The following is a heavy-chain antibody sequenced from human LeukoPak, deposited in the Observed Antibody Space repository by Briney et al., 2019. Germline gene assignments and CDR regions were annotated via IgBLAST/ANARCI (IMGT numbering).Heavy chain of an antibody. CDR2: INHSGSS. CDR3: ARGSSSWYGVGDAFDI. Sequence: PSETLSLTCTVSGYSISNGHYWGWIRQPPGKGLEWIGEINHSGSSNYTPSLKSRVTISEDTSKNQFSLKLSSVTATDTAVYYCARGSSSWYGVGDAFDIWGQGTMVTVSS. V-gene: IGHV4-38-2*02. J-gene: IGHJ3*02. CDR1: GYSISNGHY. D-gene: IGHD6-13*01.